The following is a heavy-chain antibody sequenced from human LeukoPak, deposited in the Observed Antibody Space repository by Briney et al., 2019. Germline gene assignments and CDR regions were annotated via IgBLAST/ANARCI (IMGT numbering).Heavy chain of an antibody. CDR1: GGSISSYY. V-gene: IGHV4-59*01. J-gene: IGHJ4*02. CDR3: ARGWGPTGDFIDY. D-gene: IGHD7-27*01. Sequence: SETLSLTCTVSGGSISSYYWSWIRQPPGKGLEWIGYIYYSGSTNYNPSLKSRVTISVDTSKNQFLLKLSSVTAADTAVYYCARGWGPTGDFIDYWGQGTLVTVSS. CDR2: IYYSGST.